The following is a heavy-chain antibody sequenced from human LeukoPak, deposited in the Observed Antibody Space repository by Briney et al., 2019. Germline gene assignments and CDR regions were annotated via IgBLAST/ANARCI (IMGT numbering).Heavy chain of an antibody. CDR2: INAGNGST. J-gene: IGHJ4*02. Sequence: ASVKVSCKASGYTFTSYAMHWVRQAPGQRLEWMGWINAGNGSTKYSLKFQGRVTITRDTSASTAYMELSSLRSEDTAVYYCARGPEAVAGPFDYWGQGTLVTVSS. CDR3: ARGPEAVAGPFDY. CDR1: GYTFTSYA. V-gene: IGHV1-3*01. D-gene: IGHD6-19*01.